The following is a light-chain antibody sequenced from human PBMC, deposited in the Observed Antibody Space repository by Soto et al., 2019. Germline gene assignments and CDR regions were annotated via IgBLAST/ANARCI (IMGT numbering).Light chain of an antibody. J-gene: IGLJ1*01. V-gene: IGLV1-47*01. CDR1: SSNIGSNY. Sequence: QSVLTQPPSASGTPGQRVTISCSGRSSNIGSNYVYWYQQVPGTAPKLLIYRNNQRPSGVPDRLSGSKSGTSASLAISGLRSEDEADYYCAGWDDSLSGYVFGTGTKVTV. CDR2: RNN. CDR3: AGWDDSLSGYV.